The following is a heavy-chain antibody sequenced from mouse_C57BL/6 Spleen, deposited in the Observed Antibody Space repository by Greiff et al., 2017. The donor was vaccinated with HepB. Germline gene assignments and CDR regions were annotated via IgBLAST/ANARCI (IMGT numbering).Heavy chain of an antibody. V-gene: IGHV5-6*01. Sequence: EVQLVESGGDLVKPGGSLKLSCAASGFTFSSYGMSWVRQTPDKRLEWVATISSGGSYTYYPDSVKGRFTISRDNAKNTLYLQMSSLKSEDTAMYYCARRLTGKDYAMDYWGQGTSVTVSS. CDR1: GFTFSSYG. J-gene: IGHJ4*01. CDR2: ISSGGSYT. CDR3: ARRLTGKDYAMDY. D-gene: IGHD4-1*01.